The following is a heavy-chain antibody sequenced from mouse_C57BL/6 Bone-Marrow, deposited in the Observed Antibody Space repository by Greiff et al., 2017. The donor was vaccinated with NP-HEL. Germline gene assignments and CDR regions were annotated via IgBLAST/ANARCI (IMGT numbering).Heavy chain of an antibody. CDR3: ARQRFYYGSSYDWYFDV. CDR2: ISNLAYSI. Sequence: VQLKESGGGLVQPGGSLKLSCAASGFTFSDYGMAWVRQAPRKGPEWVAFISNLAYSIYYADTVTGRFTISRENAKNTLYLEMSSLRSEDTAMYYCARQRFYYGSSYDWYFDVWGTGTTVTVAS. V-gene: IGHV5-15*01. CDR1: GFTFSDYG. D-gene: IGHD1-1*01. J-gene: IGHJ1*03.